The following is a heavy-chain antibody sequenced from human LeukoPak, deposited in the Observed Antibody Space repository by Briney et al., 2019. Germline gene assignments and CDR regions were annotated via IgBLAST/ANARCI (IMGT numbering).Heavy chain of an antibody. CDR3: ARSQGALNY. CDR1: GFTFSSYW. D-gene: IGHD1-26*01. CDR2: INSDGSGR. V-gene: IGHV3-74*01. Sequence: QPGVSLTLSCAASGFTFSSYWMHWVRQAPGKGLVWVSRINSDGSGRSYADSVKGRFTISRDNAKNTLYLQMNSLRAEDTAVYYCARSQGALNYWGQGTLVTVSS. J-gene: IGHJ4*02.